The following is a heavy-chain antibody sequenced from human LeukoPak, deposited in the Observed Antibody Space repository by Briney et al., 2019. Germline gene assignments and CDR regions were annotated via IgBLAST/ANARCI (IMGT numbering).Heavy chain of an antibody. D-gene: IGHD2-8*02. Sequence: PGGSLRLSCAAPGFTFSNYAMSWVRQAPGKGLEWISGISGSGGSTYYADSVKGRFTISRDNSKNTLYLQMNSLRAEDTAVFYCEKDPRVCTGGPSPPGGVYYFAPGGQGTLVAVSS. CDR3: EKDPRVCTGGPSPPGGVYYFAP. J-gene: IGHJ5*02. CDR1: GFTFSNYA. V-gene: IGHV3-23*01. CDR2: ISGSGGST.